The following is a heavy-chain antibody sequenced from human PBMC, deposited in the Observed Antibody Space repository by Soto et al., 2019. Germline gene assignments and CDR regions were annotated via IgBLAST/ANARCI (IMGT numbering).Heavy chain of an antibody. J-gene: IGHJ4*02. CDR3: ASPQYNWNNPFVY. D-gene: IGHD1-20*01. CDR2: INHRGST. Sequence: QVQLQQWGAGLLKPSETLSLTCAVYGGSLSGHYWSWLRQPPGKGLEWIGEINHRGSTDYNPSLRSRVPKSEDSSKDQFSLRLTSATAADTAVYYCASPQYNWNNPFVYCGQGTLVTVSS. CDR1: GGSLSGHY. V-gene: IGHV4-34*01.